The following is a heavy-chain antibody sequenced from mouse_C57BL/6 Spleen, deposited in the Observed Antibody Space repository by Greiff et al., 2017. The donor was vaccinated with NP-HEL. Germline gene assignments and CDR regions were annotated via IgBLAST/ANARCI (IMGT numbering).Heavy chain of an antibody. V-gene: IGHV1-55*01. J-gene: IGHJ2*01. CDR1: GYTFTSYW. CDR3: ARVEIYYGNFDY. D-gene: IGHD2-1*01. Sequence: QVQLQQPGAELVKPGASVKMSCKASGYTFTSYWITWVKQRPGQGLEWIGDIYPGSGSTNYNEKFKSKATLTVDTSSSTAYMQLSSLTSEDSAVYYCARVEIYYGNFDYWGQGTTLTVSS. CDR2: IYPGSGST.